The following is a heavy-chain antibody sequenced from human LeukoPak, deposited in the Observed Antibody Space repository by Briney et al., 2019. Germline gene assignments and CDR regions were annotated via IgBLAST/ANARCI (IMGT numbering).Heavy chain of an antibody. V-gene: IGHV3-7*01. CDR2: IKQEGSEK. D-gene: IGHD3-22*01. CDR1: GLTFSKYG. Sequence: GGSLRLSCAPSGLTFSKYGMTCARQAPGKGLECVANIKQEGSEKYHVDSVKGRFTISRGNAKNSLYLQMNSLSVEDTVVYHSARDIIEYYYDSSGYYDYWGQGTLVTVSS. CDR3: ARDIIEYYYDSSGYYDY. J-gene: IGHJ4*02.